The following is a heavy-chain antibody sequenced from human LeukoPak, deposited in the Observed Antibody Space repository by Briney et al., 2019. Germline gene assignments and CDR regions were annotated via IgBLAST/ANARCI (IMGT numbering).Heavy chain of an antibody. CDR2: INPNSGNT. V-gene: IGHV1-8*03. Sequence: ASVKVSCKASGYTFTTYDINWVRQDTGQGLEWMGWINPNSGNTGYAQKFQGRVTVTRNTSISTVYMELSSLRSEDTAVYYCARGPPTAQYFQHWGQGTLVTVSS. CDR1: GYTFTTYD. J-gene: IGHJ1*01. D-gene: IGHD1-1*01. CDR3: ARGPPTAQYFQH.